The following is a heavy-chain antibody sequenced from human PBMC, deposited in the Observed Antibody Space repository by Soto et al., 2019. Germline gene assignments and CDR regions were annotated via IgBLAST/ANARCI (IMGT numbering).Heavy chain of an antibody. D-gene: IGHD3-9*01. CDR1: GGSISSSSYY. J-gene: IGHJ2*01. V-gene: IGHV4-39*01. CDR3: ARQVYDILTGYYSWYFDL. CDR2: IYYSRST. Sequence: QLQLQESGPGLVKPSETLSLTCTVSGGSISSSSYYWGWIRQPPGKGLEWIGSIYYSRSTYYNPSLKSRVTISVDTSKNQFSLKLSSVTDADTAVYYCARQVYDILTGYYSWYFDLWGRGTLVTVSS.